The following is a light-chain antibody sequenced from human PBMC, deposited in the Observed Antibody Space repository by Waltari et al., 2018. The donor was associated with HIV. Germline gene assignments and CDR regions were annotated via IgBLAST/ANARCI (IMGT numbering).Light chain of an antibody. J-gene: IGKJ3*01. V-gene: IGKV3-20*01. CDR2: GAS. CDR1: ESVDNNY. Sequence: EIVLTQSPGTLSLSPGERATLSCRASESVDNNYLAWFQQKPGQPPRLLIYGASSRATGIPDRFSGSGSGTDFTLTVSRLEPEDFAVYFCQQYGRSPTFGPGTKVEI. CDR3: QQYGRSPT.